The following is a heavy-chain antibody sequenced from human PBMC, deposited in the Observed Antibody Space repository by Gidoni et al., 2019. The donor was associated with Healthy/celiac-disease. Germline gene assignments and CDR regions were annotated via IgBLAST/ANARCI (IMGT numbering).Heavy chain of an antibody. V-gene: IGHV2-26*01. Sequence: QVTLKESGPVLVKPTETLTLTCTVSGFSLSNARIVVSWIRQSPGMALEWLAHIFSNDEKSYSTSLKSRLTIAKDTSKSQVVLTMTNMDPVDTATYYCARRRWLPPGGDAFDIWGQGTMVTVSS. CDR1: GFSLSNARIV. CDR3: ARRRWLPPGGDAFDI. D-gene: IGHD5-12*01. J-gene: IGHJ3*02. CDR2: IFSNDEK.